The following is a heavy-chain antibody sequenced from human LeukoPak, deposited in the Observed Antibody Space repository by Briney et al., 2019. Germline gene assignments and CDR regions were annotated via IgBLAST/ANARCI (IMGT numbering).Heavy chain of an antibody. CDR1: GFIFSDYH. CDR2: ISSSGNTK. D-gene: IGHD1-26*01. CDR3: AKNSIVGASSYFYYSMDV. Sequence: GGSLRLSCAASGFIFSDYHMNWIRQAPGKGLEWVSYISSSGNTKHSADSVKGRFTISRDSARNSVYLQINSLRAEDTAVYYCAKNSIVGASSYFYYSMDVWGQGTTVTVSS. V-gene: IGHV3-11*04. J-gene: IGHJ6*02.